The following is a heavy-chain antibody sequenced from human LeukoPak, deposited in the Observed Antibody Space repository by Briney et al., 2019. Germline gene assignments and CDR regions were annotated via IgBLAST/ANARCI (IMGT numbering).Heavy chain of an antibody. J-gene: IGHJ5*02. D-gene: IGHD3-22*01. CDR2: IYYSGST. V-gene: IGHV4-59*01. CDR3: ARGSSGYYVVFDP. Sequence: PSETLSLTCTVSGGSISSYYWSWIRQPPGKGLEWIGYIYYSGSTNYNPSLKSRVTISVDTSKNQFSLKLSSVTAADTAVYYCARGSSGYYVVFDPWGQGTLVTVSS. CDR1: GGSISSYY.